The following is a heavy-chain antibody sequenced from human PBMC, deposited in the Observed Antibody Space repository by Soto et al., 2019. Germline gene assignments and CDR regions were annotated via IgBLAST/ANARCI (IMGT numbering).Heavy chain of an antibody. Sequence: PSESLSLTCSVAGGSTSRYYWSWIRQPPGKGLEWIGYIYYRGSTDYSPSLKSRVTMSIDTSQNQVSLKLTSVTTADTAVYYCARDVLAEYFHHWGQGTLVTVSS. CDR3: ARDVLAEYFHH. V-gene: IGHV4-59*01. CDR1: GGSTSRYY. J-gene: IGHJ1*01. CDR2: IYYRGST.